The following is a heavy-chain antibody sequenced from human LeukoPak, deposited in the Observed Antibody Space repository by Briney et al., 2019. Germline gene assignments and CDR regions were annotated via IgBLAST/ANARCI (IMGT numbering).Heavy chain of an antibody. CDR1: GGSISSSNHY. J-gene: IGHJ4*02. D-gene: IGHD6-19*01. V-gene: IGHV4-39*07. CDR2: IYYSGST. Sequence: SETLSLTCTVSGGSISSSNHYWGWIRQPPGKGLEWIGTIYYSGSTYYNPSLKSRVTISVDTSKNQFSLKLSSVTAADTAVYYCASAHTVAGTLWGQGTLVTVSS. CDR3: ASAHTVAGTL.